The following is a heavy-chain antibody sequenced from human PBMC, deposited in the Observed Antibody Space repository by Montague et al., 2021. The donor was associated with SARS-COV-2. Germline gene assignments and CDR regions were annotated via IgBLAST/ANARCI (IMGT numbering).Heavy chain of an antibody. CDR3: ARVRARITMIVVVINGGFDP. J-gene: IGHJ5*02. V-gene: IGHV4-31*03. CDR1: GGSISSGGYY. D-gene: IGHD3-22*01. CDR2: IYYSGST. Sequence: TLSLTCTVSGGSISSGGYYWSWIRQPPGKGLEWIGYIYYSGSTYYNPSLKSRVTISVDTSKNQFSLKLSSVTAADTAVYYCARVRARITMIVVVINGGFDPWGQGTLVTVSS.